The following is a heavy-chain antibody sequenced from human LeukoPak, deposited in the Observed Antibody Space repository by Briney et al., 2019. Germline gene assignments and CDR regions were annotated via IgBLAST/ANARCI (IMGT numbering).Heavy chain of an antibody. Sequence: GGSLRLSCVVSEFTFSSYWMTWVRQAPGKGLEWLANIKEDGSQTYYVDSVKGRFTISRDSAKKSLYLHMNSLRAEDTAVYYCARGGAIPIVVVPAEFDYWGQGTLVTVSS. CDR2: IKEDGSQT. CDR1: EFTFSSYW. V-gene: IGHV3-7*01. CDR3: ARGGAIPIVVVPAEFDY. J-gene: IGHJ4*02. D-gene: IGHD2-2*01.